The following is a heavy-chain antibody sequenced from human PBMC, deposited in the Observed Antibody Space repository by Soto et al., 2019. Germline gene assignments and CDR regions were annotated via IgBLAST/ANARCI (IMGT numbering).Heavy chain of an antibody. CDR3: ARGAYYDFWSGYSRGLYYYGMDV. CDR2: MNPNSGNT. V-gene: IGHV1-8*01. Sequence: GASVKVSCKASGYTFTSYDINWVRQATGQGLEWMGWMNPNSGNTGYAQKFQGRVTMTRNTSISTAYMELSSLRSEDTAVYYCARGAYYDFWSGYSRGLYYYGMDVWGQGTTVTVSS. CDR1: GYTFTSYD. D-gene: IGHD3-3*01. J-gene: IGHJ6*02.